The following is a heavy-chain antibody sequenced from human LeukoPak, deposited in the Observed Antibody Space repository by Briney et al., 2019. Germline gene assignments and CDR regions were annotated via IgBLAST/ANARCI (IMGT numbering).Heavy chain of an antibody. Sequence: PGGSLRLSCAASGFTFSSYWMSWVRQAPGKGLEWVANIKQDGSEKYYVDSVKGRFTISRDNAKNSLYLQMNSLRAEDTAVYYCARGPYSSGWYGGYYAFDIWGQGTMVTVSS. J-gene: IGHJ3*02. CDR1: GFTFSSYW. D-gene: IGHD6-19*01. CDR3: ARGPYSSGWYGGYYAFDI. V-gene: IGHV3-7*04. CDR2: IKQDGSEK.